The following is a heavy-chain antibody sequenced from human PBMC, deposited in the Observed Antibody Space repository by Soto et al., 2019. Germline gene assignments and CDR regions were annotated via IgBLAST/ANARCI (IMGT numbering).Heavy chain of an antibody. CDR1: GYTFTSYD. V-gene: IGHV1-18*01. J-gene: IGHJ5*02. D-gene: IGHD2-15*01. CDR2: ISTYNGNT. Sequence: GPVKVSCKASGYTFTSYDISWVRQAPGQGLEWMGWISTYNGNTNYAQKLQGRVTMTTDTSTSTAYMELRSLRSDDTAVYYCARGFRVAATRWWFDPWGQGTLVTVSS. CDR3: ARGFRVAATRWWFDP.